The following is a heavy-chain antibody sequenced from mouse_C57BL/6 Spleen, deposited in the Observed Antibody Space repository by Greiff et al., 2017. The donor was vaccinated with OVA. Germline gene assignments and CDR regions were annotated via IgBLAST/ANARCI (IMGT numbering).Heavy chain of an antibody. V-gene: IGHV1-61*01. CDR2: IYPSDSET. D-gene: IGHD1-1*01. J-gene: IGHJ2*01. CDR3: ARRTFTTVVAIDD. CDR1: GYTFTSYW. Sequence: QVQLQQPGAELVRPGSSVKLSCKASGYTFTSYWMDWVKQRPGQGLEWIGNIYPSDSETHYNQKFKDKATLTVDKSSSTAYMQLSSLTSEDSAVYYCARRTFTTVVAIDDWGQGTTLTVSS.